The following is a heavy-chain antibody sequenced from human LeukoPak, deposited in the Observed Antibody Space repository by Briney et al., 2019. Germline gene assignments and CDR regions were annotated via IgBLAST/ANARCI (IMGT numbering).Heavy chain of an antibody. V-gene: IGHV4-34*01. D-gene: IGHD4-17*01. CDR1: GGSFSGYY. Sequence: SETLSLTCAVYGGSFSGYYWSWIRQPPGKGLEWIGEINHSGSTNYNPSLKSRVTISVDTSKNQFSLKLSSVTAADTAVYYCARDYGDYYSRYYFDYWGQGTLVTVSS. CDR3: ARDYGDYYSRYYFDY. J-gene: IGHJ4*02. CDR2: INHSGST.